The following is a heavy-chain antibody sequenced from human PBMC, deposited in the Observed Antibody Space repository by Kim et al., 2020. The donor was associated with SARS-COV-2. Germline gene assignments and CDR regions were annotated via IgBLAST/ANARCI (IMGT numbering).Heavy chain of an antibody. V-gene: IGHV3-11*05. CDR3: ARVVSRPGAPDI. J-gene: IGHJ3*02. Sequence: GGSLRLSCAASGFTFSNFYMTWIRQAAGKGLEWISYISTHSSYTYYADSVKGRFTISRDNDKDSLFLQMDSLRAEDTAVYYCARVVSRPGAPDIWGQGTKVTVSS. D-gene: IGHD3-10*01. CDR2: ISTHSSYT. CDR1: GFTFSNFY.